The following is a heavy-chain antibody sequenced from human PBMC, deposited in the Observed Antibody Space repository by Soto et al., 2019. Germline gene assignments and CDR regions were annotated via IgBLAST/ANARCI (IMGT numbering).Heavy chain of an antibody. D-gene: IGHD1-26*01. CDR2: INPSGGST. Sequence: ASVKVSCKASGYTFSSYYIHWVRQAPGQGLEWMGIINPSGGSTNYAQKFQGRVTITRDTSASTAYMELSSLRSEDTAVYYCARDRVGGTTLFNWGRGTLVTVSS. V-gene: IGHV1-46*01. J-gene: IGHJ4*02. CDR3: ARDRVGGTTLFN. CDR1: GYTFSSYY.